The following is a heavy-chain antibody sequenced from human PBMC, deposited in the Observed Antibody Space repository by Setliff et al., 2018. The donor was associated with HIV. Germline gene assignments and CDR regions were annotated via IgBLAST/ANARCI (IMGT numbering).Heavy chain of an antibody. CDR1: GYTFSDHY. CDR2: INPRSGVT. J-gene: IGHJ4*02. D-gene: IGHD3-3*02. CDR3: ARDSGTNDHFLSPYYGALDF. V-gene: IGHV1-2*02. Sequence: GASVKVSCKSSGYTFSDHYIHWVRQAPGQGLQWMGWINPRSGVTKYAQKFQGRFIMTTDTTINTLNMELERLTSDDTALYYCARDSGTNDHFLSPYYGALDFWGLGTLVTVSS.